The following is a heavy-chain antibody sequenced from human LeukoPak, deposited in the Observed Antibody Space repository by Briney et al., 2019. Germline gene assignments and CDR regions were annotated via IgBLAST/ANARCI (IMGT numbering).Heavy chain of an antibody. CDR3: ARGGGKYSGSAFDY. J-gene: IGHJ4*02. D-gene: IGHD6-6*01. CDR2: INHSGST. Sequence: PSETLSLTCAVYGGSFSGYYWSWIRQPPGKGLEWIGEINHSGSTNYNPSLKSRVTISVDTSKNQFSLKLSSVTAADTAVYYCARGGGKYSGSAFDYWGQGTLVTVSS. V-gene: IGHV4-34*01. CDR1: GGSFSGYY.